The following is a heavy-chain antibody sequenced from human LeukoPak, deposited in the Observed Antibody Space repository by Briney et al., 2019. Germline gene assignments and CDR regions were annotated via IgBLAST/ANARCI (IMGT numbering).Heavy chain of an antibody. Sequence: GGSLRLSCAASGFTFSSYAMSWVRQAPGKGLEWVSAISGSGGSTYYADSVKGRFTISRDNSKNTLYLQMNSLRAEDTAVYYCAKSGESYYYGSGSPRIWVPFDYWGQGTLVTVSS. J-gene: IGHJ4*02. CDR3: AKSGESYYYGSGSPRIWVPFDY. D-gene: IGHD3-10*01. CDR1: GFTFSSYA. V-gene: IGHV3-23*01. CDR2: ISGSGGST.